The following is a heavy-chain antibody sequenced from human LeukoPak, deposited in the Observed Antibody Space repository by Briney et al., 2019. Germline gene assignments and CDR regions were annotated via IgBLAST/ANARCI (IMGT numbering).Heavy chain of an antibody. V-gene: IGHV3-7*01. D-gene: IGHD3-10*01. J-gene: IGHJ4*02. CDR1: GFTFSSYW. CDR3: ARDPDRRSQEYYFDY. CDR2: IKQDGSEK. Sequence: GGSLRLSCAASGFTFSSYWMSRVRQAPGKGLEWVANIKQDGSEKYYVDSVKGRFTISRDNAKNSLYLQMNSLRAEDTAVYYCARDPDRRSQEYYFDYWGQGTLVTVSS.